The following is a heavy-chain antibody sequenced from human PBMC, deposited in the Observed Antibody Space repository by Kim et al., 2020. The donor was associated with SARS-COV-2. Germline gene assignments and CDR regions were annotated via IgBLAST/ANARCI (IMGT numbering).Heavy chain of an antibody. CDR2: IDDSGGRT. J-gene: IGHJ4*02. Sequence: GGSLRLSCAASGFTFSNYAMSWVRQAPGKGLEWVSLIDDSGGRTYYADSVKGRFTISRDNSKNMLYLQMNSLRGEDTAIYYCAKARCSTETCYLFDYWGQGTLVTVSS. V-gene: IGHV3-23*01. CDR3: AKARCSTETCYLFDY. D-gene: IGHD2-15*01. CDR1: GFTFSNYA.